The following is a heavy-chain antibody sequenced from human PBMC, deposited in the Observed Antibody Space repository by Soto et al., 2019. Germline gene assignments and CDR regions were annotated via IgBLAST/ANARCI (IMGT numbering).Heavy chain of an antibody. J-gene: IGHJ1*01. CDR3: ANSPAPRVYLQH. D-gene: IGHD3-10*01. CDR2: IYWDDGK. Sequence: SGPTLVNPTQTLTLTCVFSGFSLNTGGVTVGWIRQPPGKALEWVALIYWDDGKRYSPSLKSRLTITKETSRNQVVLTMTNVDPEDTATYFRANSPAPRVYLQHWGEGTLVTVYS. V-gene: IGHV2-5*02. CDR1: GFSLNTGGVT.